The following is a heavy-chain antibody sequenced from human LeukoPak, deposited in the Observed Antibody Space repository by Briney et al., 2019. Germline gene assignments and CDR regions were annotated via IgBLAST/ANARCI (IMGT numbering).Heavy chain of an antibody. V-gene: IGHV3-23*01. CDR3: APGGPGYYFDY. CDR2: ITGGGGNT. J-gene: IGHJ4*02. CDR1: RFRFRSYA. Sequence: PGGSLRLSCAASRFRFRSYAMGWVRQAPGKGLQWVSAITGGGGNTYYGDSVKGRFTISRDNSENTLHLQMNSLRAEDTAVYYCAPGGPGYYFDYWGQGTLVTVSS.